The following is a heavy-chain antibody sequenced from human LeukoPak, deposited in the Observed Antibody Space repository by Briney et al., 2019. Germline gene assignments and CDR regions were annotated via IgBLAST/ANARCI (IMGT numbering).Heavy chain of an antibody. V-gene: IGHV4-34*01. CDR1: GGSFSGYY. J-gene: IGHJ5*02. CDR3: ARVIVGCSGYGGRWFDP. D-gene: IGHD5-12*01. Sequence: PSETLSLTCAVYGGSFSGYYWSWIRQPPGKGLEWIGEINHSGSTNYNPSLKSRVTISVDTSKNQFSLKLSSVTAADTAVYYCARVIVGCSGYGGRWFDPWGQGTLVTVSS. CDR2: INHSGST.